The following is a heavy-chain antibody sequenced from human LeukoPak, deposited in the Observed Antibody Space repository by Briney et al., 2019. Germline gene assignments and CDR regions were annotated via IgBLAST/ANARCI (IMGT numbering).Heavy chain of an antibody. CDR2: ISDEGNTK. CDR3: ARDRGVGVRRVIITSFDY. Sequence: GGSLRLSCAASGFTFSNYAMHWVRQAPGKGLEWVAVISDEGNTKIYADSVKGRVTVSRDNSKNTMNLQMNSLRPEDTAVYYCARDRGVGVRRVIITSFDYWGQGALVSISS. V-gene: IGHV3-30*19. J-gene: IGHJ4*02. D-gene: IGHD3-10*01. CDR1: GFTFSNYA.